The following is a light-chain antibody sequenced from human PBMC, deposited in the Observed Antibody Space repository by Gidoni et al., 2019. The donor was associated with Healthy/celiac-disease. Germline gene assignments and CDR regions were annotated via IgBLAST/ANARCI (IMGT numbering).Light chain of an antibody. CDR1: QGIRND. J-gene: IGKJ1*01. V-gene: IGKV1-6*01. CDR2: AAS. Sequence: AIQMTQSPSSLSASVGDRVTITCRASQGIRNDLGWYQQKPGKAPKLLIYAASSLQSGVPSRFSGSGSGTDFTLTISSLQPEDFATYDCLQDYNYQWTFGQXTKVEIK. CDR3: LQDYNYQWT.